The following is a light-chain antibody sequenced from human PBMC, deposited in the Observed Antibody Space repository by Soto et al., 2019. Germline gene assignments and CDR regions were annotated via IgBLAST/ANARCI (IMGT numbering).Light chain of an antibody. CDR2: EVN. J-gene: IGLJ1*01. CDR1: SSDVGAYNY. V-gene: IGLV2-8*01. Sequence: QSALTQPPSASGSPGQSVTISCTGTSSDVGAYNYVAWYQQRPGKAPKLMIYEVNKRPSGVPDRFSGSRSGNTASLTVSGLQTEDEADYYCSSYACSDVFVFGTGTKLTVL. CDR3: SSYACSDVFV.